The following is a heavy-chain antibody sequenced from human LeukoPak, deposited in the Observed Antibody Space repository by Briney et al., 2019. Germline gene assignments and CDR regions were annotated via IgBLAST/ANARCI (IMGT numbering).Heavy chain of an antibody. J-gene: IGHJ4*02. CDR3: ARVRDGYYLEMDY. CDR2: VYYSGTI. V-gene: IGHV4-59*01. D-gene: IGHD5-24*01. Sequence: PSETLSLTCSVSDVSIRSYYWSCIRQPPGKGLEWIGHVYYSGTIKYNPSLKSRVTISVDVPNNQFSLNLRSVTAADTAVYYCARVRDGYYLEMDYWAQGTLVTVSS. CDR1: DVSIRSYY.